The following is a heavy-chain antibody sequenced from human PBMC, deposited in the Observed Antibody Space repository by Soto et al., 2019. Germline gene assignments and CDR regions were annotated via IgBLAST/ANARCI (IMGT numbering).Heavy chain of an antibody. D-gene: IGHD3-9*01. Sequence: GGSLRLSCAASGFTFSSYRMSWVRQAPGKGLEWVANIKQDGSEKNYVDSVKGRFTISRDNAKNSLYLQMNSLRAEDTAVYYCARGGYFDWLLSPYYYYYYMDVWGKGTTVTVSS. J-gene: IGHJ6*03. CDR1: GFTFSSYR. CDR3: ARGGYFDWLLSPYYYYYYMDV. V-gene: IGHV3-7*01. CDR2: IKQDGSEK.